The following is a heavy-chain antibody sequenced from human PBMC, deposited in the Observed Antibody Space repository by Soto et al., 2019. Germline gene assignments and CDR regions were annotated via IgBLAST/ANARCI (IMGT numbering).Heavy chain of an antibody. J-gene: IGHJ3*02. CDR3: ARQGRLDDYGDYHAFDI. V-gene: IGHV4-39*01. D-gene: IGHD4-17*01. CDR1: DGSISSSSYY. CDR2: IYNSGST. Sequence: ASETLSLTCTVSDGSISSSSYYWGWIRQPPGKGLEWIGSIYNSGSTYYNPSLKSRVTISVDTSKNQFSLKLSSVTAADTAVYYCARQGRLDDYGDYHAFDIWGQGTMVTVSS.